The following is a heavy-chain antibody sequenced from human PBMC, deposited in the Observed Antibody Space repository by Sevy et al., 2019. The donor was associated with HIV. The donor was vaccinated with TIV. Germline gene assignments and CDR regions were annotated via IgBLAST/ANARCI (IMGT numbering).Heavy chain of an antibody. J-gene: IGHJ6*02. CDR2: IYYSGST. V-gene: IGHV4-59*01. D-gene: IGHD3-10*01. Sequence: SETLSLTCTVSGGSISSYYWSWIRQPPGKGLEWIGYIYYSGSTNYNPSLKSRVTISVDTSKNQFSLKLSSVTAADTAVYYCARGVGYYGSGSYSNYYGMDVWGQGTTVTVSS. CDR3: ARGVGYYGSGSYSNYYGMDV. CDR1: GGSISSYY.